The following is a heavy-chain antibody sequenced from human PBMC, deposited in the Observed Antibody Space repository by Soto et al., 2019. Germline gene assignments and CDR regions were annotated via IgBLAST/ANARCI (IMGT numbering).Heavy chain of an antibody. V-gene: IGHV1-46*01. CDR3: ARDYDIFDY. CDR2: INPSGGST. J-gene: IGHJ4*02. D-gene: IGHD3-9*01. CDR1: GGTFSSYA. Sequence: QVQLVQSGAEVKKPGSSVKVSCKASGGTFSSYAISWVRQAPGQGLEWMGIINPSGGSTSYAQKFQGRVTMTRDTSTSTVYMELSSLRSEDTAVYYCARDYDIFDYWGQGTLVTVSS.